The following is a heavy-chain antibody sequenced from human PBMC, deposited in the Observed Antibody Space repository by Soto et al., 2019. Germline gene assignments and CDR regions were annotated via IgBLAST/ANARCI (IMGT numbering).Heavy chain of an antibody. CDR2: ISGSGGST. D-gene: IGHD3-10*01. Sequence: GGSLRLSCAASGFTFSSYAMSWVRQAPGKGLEWVSAISGSGGSTYYANSVKGRFTISRDNSKNTLYLQMNSLRAEDTAVYYCAIDKDTMVRGVIPGFDYWGQGTLVTVSS. CDR3: AIDKDTMVRGVIPGFDY. CDR1: GFTFSSYA. J-gene: IGHJ4*02. V-gene: IGHV3-23*01.